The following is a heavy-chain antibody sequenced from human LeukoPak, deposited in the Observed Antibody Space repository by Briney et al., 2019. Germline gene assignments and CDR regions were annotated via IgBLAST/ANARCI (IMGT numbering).Heavy chain of an antibody. CDR1: GFTFSSCA. J-gene: IGHJ6*03. CDR3: AKGDSSSSPYYMDV. Sequence: GGSLRLSCAASGFTFSSCAMSWVRQAPGKGLEWVSAISGSGGSTYYADSVKGRFTISRDNSKNTLYLQMNSLRAEDTAVYYCAKGDSSSSPYYMDVWGKGTTVTVSS. V-gene: IGHV3-23*01. D-gene: IGHD6-6*01. CDR2: ISGSGGST.